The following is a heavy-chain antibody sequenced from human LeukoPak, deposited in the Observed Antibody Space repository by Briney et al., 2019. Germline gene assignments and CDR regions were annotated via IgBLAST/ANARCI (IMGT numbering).Heavy chain of an antibody. V-gene: IGHV4-4*07. Sequence: PSETLSLTCTVSGGSISSYYWSWIRQPAGKGLEWIGRIYSGGSTNYNPSLKSRVTMSVGSSNNQFSLKLSSVTAADTAVFYCARENTGSYREFDYWGQGTLVTVSS. J-gene: IGHJ4*02. CDR2: IYSGGST. D-gene: IGHD1-26*01. CDR3: ARENTGSYREFDY. CDR1: GGSISSYY.